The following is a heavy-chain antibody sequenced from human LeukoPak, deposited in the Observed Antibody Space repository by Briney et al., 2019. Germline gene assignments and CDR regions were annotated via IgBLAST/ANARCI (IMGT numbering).Heavy chain of an antibody. Sequence: PAGSLRLSCAASAFSFSSYCRRWVRQAPGKGLEWMALIRYDGSNRYYGDSVKGRFTISRDNSKNTLHLQMNSLRAEDTAVYYCARRADDAFDIWGQGTMVTVSS. CDR1: AFSFSSYC. V-gene: IGHV3-33*01. CDR2: IRYDGSNR. J-gene: IGHJ3*02. CDR3: ARRADDAFDI.